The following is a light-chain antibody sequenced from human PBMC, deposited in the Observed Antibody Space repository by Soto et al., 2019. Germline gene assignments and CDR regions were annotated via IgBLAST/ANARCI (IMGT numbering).Light chain of an antibody. J-gene: IGKJ1*01. CDR1: QSISSW. V-gene: IGKV1-5*03. CDR3: QQYNSYRT. CDR2: KAS. Sequence: DIQMTQSPSTLSASVGDRVTITCRASQSISSWLAWYQQKPGKAPKLLIYKASSLESGVPSRFSGSGSGTDFTLTISRLQPDDFATYYCQQYNSYRTFGQGTKVEIK.